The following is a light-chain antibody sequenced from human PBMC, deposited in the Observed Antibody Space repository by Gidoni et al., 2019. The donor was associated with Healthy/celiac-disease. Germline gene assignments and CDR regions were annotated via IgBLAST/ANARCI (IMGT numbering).Light chain of an antibody. V-gene: IGKV1-39*01. Sequence: DIQMTQSPSSLFASVGDRVTITCRASQSISSYLNWYQQKPGKAPKLLIYAASSLQSGVPSRFSGSGSGTDFTLTISSLQPEDFATYYCQQSYSTPLTFXXXTKVEIK. CDR3: QQSYSTPLT. CDR1: QSISSY. J-gene: IGKJ1*01. CDR2: AAS.